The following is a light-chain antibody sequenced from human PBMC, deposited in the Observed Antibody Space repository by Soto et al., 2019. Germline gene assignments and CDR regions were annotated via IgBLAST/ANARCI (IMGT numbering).Light chain of an antibody. CDR2: DAS. Sequence: EMVMTQSPGTLSVSPGERVTLSCRASQSVFSKLAWYQQKPGQASTLLIFDASARAPGTPARFSGSGSGTEFTLTINSLQSEDFGVYFCMQYNKWPLRTFGQGTKVEIK. CDR3: MQYNKWPLRT. J-gene: IGKJ1*01. V-gene: IGKV3-15*01. CDR1: QSVFSK.